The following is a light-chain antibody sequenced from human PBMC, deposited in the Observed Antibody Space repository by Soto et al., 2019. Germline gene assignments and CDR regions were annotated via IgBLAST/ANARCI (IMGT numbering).Light chain of an antibody. CDR1: QSISNN. Sequence: EIVMTQSPATLSVSPGERTTLSCRAGQSISNNLAWYQQKPGQAPRLLIYGASTRATGIPARFTGSGSGTEFTLTISSLQSEDFADYYSQQYSNWPRTFGRGTKVDIK. CDR2: GAS. V-gene: IGKV3-15*01. CDR3: QQYSNWPRT. J-gene: IGKJ1*01.